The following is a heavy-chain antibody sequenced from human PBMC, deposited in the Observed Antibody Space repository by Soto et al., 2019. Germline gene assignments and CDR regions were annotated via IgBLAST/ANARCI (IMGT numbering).Heavy chain of an antibody. V-gene: IGHV4-34*01. Sequence: ETLSLTCDVFGGSFSGYYWGWVRQPPGEGLEWIGEVNHGGSSNYHPSLKSRVIISVDTSNNQLSLRIKSVTPADTAIYYCARGEITLLGGMDVWGQGTTVTVSS. D-gene: IGHD3-10*01. J-gene: IGHJ6*02. CDR2: VNHGGSS. CDR3: ARGEITLLGGMDV. CDR1: GGSFSGYY.